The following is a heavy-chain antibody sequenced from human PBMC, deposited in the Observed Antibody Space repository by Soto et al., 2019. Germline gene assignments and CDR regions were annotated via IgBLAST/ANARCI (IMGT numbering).Heavy chain of an antibody. Sequence: SGPTLVNPTQTLTLTCTFSGFSLSTSGMCVSWIRQPPGKALEWLARIDWDDDKYYSTSLKTRLTISKDTSKNQVVLTMTNMDPVDTATYYCARIPINYDILTGYYGPPYYYYYGMDVWGQGTTVTVSS. CDR1: GFSLSTSGMC. CDR2: IDWDDDK. D-gene: IGHD3-9*01. CDR3: ARIPINYDILTGYYGPPYYYYYGMDV. J-gene: IGHJ6*02. V-gene: IGHV2-70*11.